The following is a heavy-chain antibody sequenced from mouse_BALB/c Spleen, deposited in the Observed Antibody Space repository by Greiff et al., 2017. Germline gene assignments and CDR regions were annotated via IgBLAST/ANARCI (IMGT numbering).Heavy chain of an antibody. CDR3: ARTFFRYDAMDY. CDR2: ILPGSGST. D-gene: IGHD1-3*01. J-gene: IGHJ4*01. Sequence: VQLQQSGAELMKPGASVKISCKATGYTFSSYWIEWVKQRPGHGLEWIGEILPGSGSTNYNEKFKGKATFTADTSSNTAYMQLSSLTSEDSAVYYCARTFFRYDAMDYWGQGTSVTVSS. CDR1: GYTFSSYW. V-gene: IGHV1-9*01.